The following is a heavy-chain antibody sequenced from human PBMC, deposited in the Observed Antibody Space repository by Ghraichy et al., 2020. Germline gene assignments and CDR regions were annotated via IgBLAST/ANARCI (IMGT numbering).Heavy chain of an antibody. V-gene: IGHV4-38-2*01. CDR3: ARTVTMIVAGPNWFDP. D-gene: IGHD3-22*01. Sequence: SETLSLTCAVSGYSISSGYYWGWIRQPPGKGLEWIGSIYHSGSTYYNPSLKSRVTISVDTSKNQFSLKLSSVTAADTAVYYCARTVTMIVAGPNWFDPWGQGTLVTVSS. CDR2: IYHSGST. CDR1: GYSISSGYY. J-gene: IGHJ5*02.